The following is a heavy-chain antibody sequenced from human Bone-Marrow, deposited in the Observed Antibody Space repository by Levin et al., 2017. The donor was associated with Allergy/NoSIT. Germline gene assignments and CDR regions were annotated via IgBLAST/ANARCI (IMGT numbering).Heavy chain of an antibody. V-gene: IGHV4-38-2*02. D-gene: IGHD3-16*01. CDR3: ARDGGSYRFDP. CDR1: AYSISSGYW. Sequence: GSLRLSCEVSAYSISSGYWWGWIRQPPGKGLEWIGSISHSGSVDYNPSFKSRVTISVDTSKNHFSLKLNSVTAADTAVYYCARDGGSYRFDPWGQGTLVTVPS. J-gene: IGHJ5*02. CDR2: ISHSGSV.